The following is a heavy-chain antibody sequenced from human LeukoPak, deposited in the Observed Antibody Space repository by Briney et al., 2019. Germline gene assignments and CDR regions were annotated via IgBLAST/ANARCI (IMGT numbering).Heavy chain of an antibody. J-gene: IGHJ4*02. CDR3: AREGGFYRPLDY. D-gene: IGHD3-3*01. CDR2: VHLDGRT. Sequence: PSGTLSLTCAVPGGSVTSTNWWTWVRQPPGKGLEWIGEVHLDGRTNYNPSLTGRLTMSVDLYENHISLKLTSVTAADTAVYYCAREGGFYRPLDYSGQGTLVTVSS. CDR1: GGSVTSTNW. V-gene: IGHV4-4*02.